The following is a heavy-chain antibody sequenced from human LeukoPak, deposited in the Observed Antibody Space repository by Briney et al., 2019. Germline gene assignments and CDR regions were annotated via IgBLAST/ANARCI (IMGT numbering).Heavy chain of an antibody. CDR1: GGSISSSSYC. Sequence: SEALSLTGTVSGGSISSSSYCWGWIRQPPGKGLEWIGSIYYSGSTYYNPSLKSRVTISVDTSNNQFSLKLSSVTAADTAVYYCARHDSPLVHAFHLGGQGTMLTVSS. J-gene: IGHJ3*01. D-gene: IGHD6-13*01. CDR3: ARHDSPLVHAFHL. V-gene: IGHV4-39*01. CDR2: IYYSGST.